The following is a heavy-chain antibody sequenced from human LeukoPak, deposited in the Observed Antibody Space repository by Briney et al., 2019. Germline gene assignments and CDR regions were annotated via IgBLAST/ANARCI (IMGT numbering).Heavy chain of an antibody. CDR1: GFTFDDYA. CDR2: ISGSGGST. CDR3: ERGSSWSDY. D-gene: IGHD6-13*01. J-gene: IGHJ4*02. Sequence: GGSLRLSCVASGFTFDDYAMHWVRQAPGKGLEWVSGISGSGGSTYYADSVKGRFTISRDNSKNTLYLQMNSLRAEDTAVYYCERGSSWSDYWGQGTLVTVSS. V-gene: IGHV3-23*01.